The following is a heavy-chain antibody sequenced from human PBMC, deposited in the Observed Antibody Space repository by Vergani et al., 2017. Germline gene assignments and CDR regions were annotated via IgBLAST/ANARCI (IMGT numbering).Heavy chain of an antibody. V-gene: IGHV1-18*01. D-gene: IGHD5-24*01. Sequence: QAQLGQSDSEVRKPGDSVTLSCKTSGYTFVNHPITWVRQAPGQGLDWMGWISHFNHKTQYSQKVEGRVTMTSDTSSSTVFLELRRLTSDDTARYFCARSQMATNDFDLWGRGSLVTVFS. J-gene: IGHJ4*02. CDR3: ARSQMATNDFDL. CDR2: ISHFNHKT. CDR1: GYTFVNHP.